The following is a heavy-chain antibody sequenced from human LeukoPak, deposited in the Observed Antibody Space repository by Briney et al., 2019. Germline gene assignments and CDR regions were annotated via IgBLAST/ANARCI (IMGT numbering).Heavy chain of an antibody. J-gene: IGHJ1*01. CDR2: IKSKTDGGTT. D-gene: IGHD3-3*01. V-gene: IGHV3-15*01. CDR1: GFTFNNAW. CDR3: TTVRDYDFWSGYYTGYFQH. Sequence: PGGSLRLSCAASGFTFNNAWMSWVRQAPGKGLEWVGRIKSKTDGGTTDYAAPVKGRFTISRDDSKNTLYLQMNSLKTEDTAVYYCTTVRDYDFWSGYYTGYFQHWGQGTLVTVSS.